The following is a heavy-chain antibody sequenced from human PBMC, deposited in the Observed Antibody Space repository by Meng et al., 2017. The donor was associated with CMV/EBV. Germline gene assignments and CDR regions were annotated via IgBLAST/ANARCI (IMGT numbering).Heavy chain of an antibody. CDR1: GGSFSGYY. CDR2: INRSGST. Sequence: GSLRLSCAVYGGSFSGYYWSWIRQPPGKGLEWIGEINRSGSTNYNPSLKSRVTISVDTSKNQFSLKLSSVTAADTAVYYCARGFRDTIFGVVIMYGMDVWGQGTTVTVSS. J-gene: IGHJ6*02. D-gene: IGHD3-3*01. CDR3: ARGFRDTIFGVVIMYGMDV. V-gene: IGHV4-34*01.